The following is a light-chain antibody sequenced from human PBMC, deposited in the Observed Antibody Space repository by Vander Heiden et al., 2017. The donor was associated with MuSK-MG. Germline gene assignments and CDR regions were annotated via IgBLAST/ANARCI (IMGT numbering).Light chain of an antibody. CDR3: QQSFRSPYT. V-gene: IGKV1-39*01. Sequence: DIQMTQSSSSLPASTVDRVTITCRASLSIGNYLSWYQQRPGKAPSLLVYGASNLPSGVPSRFSASGSGTDFTLTISSLQSEDFATYYCQQSFRSPYTFGQGTKVDSK. CDR2: GAS. J-gene: IGKJ2*01. CDR1: LSIGNY.